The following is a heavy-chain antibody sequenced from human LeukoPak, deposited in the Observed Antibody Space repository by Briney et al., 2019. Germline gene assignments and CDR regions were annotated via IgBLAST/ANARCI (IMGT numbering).Heavy chain of an antibody. V-gene: IGHV3-15*01. CDR1: GFTFSNAW. CDR3: TTDLTMVRGVPERDY. Sequence: GGSLRLSCAASGFTFSNAWMSWVRQAPGKGLEWVGRIKSKTGGGTADYAAPVKGRLTISRDDSKNTLYLQMNSLKTEDTAVYYCTTDLTMVRGVPERDYWGRGTLVTVSS. J-gene: IGHJ2*01. D-gene: IGHD3-10*01. CDR2: IKSKTGGGTA.